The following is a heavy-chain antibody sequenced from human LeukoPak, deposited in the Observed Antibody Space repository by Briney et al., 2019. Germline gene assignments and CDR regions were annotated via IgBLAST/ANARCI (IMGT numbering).Heavy chain of an antibody. CDR3: AKKGGSSGRYDYLDY. J-gene: IGHJ4*02. CDR2: ISSDENTK. Sequence: GGSLRLSCAASGFTFSCCAIHWVRQAPGRGLEWVAVISSDENTKFYADSVKGRFTVYRDNSKKTVWLQMNSLRAEDTAVYYCAKKGGSSGRYDYLDYWGQGTLVTVPS. CDR1: GFTFSCCA. D-gene: IGHD6-19*01. V-gene: IGHV3-30-3*02.